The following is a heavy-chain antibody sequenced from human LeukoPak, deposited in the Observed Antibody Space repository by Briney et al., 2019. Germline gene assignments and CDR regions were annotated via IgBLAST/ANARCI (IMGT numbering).Heavy chain of an antibody. CDR3: AKDSFQLMVYAAPFDY. D-gene: IGHD2-8*01. V-gene: IGHV3-23*01. Sequence: GGSLRLSCAASGFTVSSNYMSWVRQAPGKGLEWVSAISGSGGSTYYADSVKGRFTISRDNSKNTLYLQMNSLRAEDTAVYYCAKDSFQLMVYAAPFDYWGQGTLVTVSS. CDR2: ISGSGGST. J-gene: IGHJ4*02. CDR1: GFTVSSNY.